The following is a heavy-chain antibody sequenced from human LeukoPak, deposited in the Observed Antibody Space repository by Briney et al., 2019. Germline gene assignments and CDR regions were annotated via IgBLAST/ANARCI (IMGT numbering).Heavy chain of an antibody. CDR3: ARVAVAGTPFDY. D-gene: IGHD6-19*01. Sequence: GSSVKVSCKASGCTFSSYAISWVRQAPGQGLEWMGGIIPIFGTANYAQKFQGRVTITTDESTSTAYMELSSLRSEDTAVYYCARVAVAGTPFDYWGQGTLVTVSS. V-gene: IGHV1-69*05. CDR1: GCTFSSYA. CDR2: IIPIFGTA. J-gene: IGHJ4*02.